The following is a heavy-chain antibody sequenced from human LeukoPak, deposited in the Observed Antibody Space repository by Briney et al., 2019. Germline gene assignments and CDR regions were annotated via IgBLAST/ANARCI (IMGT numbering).Heavy chain of an antibody. CDR3: AKDDGGYCSRTSCGVAYDI. CDR2: IWYDGSNK. J-gene: IGHJ3*02. D-gene: IGHD2-2*01. CDR1: GFTFSSYG. V-gene: IGHV3-30*02. Sequence: GGSLRLSCAASGFTFSSYGMHWVRQAPGKGLEWVAFIWYDGSNKYYADSVKGRFTISRDNSNNTLYLQMNSLRTEDTALYYCAKDDGGYCSRTSCGVAYDIWGQGTMVTVSS.